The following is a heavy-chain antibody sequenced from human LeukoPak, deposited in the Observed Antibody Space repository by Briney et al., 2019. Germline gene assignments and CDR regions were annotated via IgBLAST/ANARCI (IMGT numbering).Heavy chain of an antibody. CDR2: IYHSVST. CDR3: AREGNYDILTGYWVPPCFDY. D-gene: IGHD3-9*01. Sequence: SETLSLTCTVSGGSISSSSYYWGWIRQSPGKGLEWIGSIYHSVSTYYSPSLKSRVTISVDTSKNQFSLKLSSVTAADTAVYYCAREGNYDILTGYWVPPCFDYWGQGTLVTVSS. CDR1: GGSISSSSYY. V-gene: IGHV4-39*07. J-gene: IGHJ4*02.